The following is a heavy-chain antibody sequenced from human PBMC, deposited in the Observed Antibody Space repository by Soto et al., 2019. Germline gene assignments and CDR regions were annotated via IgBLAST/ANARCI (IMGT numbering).Heavy chain of an antibody. CDR3: ARDREASGMAV. CDR1: GYTFTSYD. J-gene: IGHJ6*02. CDR2: MNPNSGNT. V-gene: IGHV1-8*01. Sequence: QVQLVQSGAEVKKPGASVKVSCTASGYTFTSYDINWVRQATGQGLEWMGWMNPNSGNTAYAQKFQGRVTTTRNTCISTAYIEMRSRSSADKAVYSWARDREASGMAVWGRGNTVTVSS.